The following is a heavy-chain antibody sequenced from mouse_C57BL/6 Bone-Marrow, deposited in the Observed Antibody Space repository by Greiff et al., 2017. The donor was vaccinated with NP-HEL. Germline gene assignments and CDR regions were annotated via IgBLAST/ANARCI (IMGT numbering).Heavy chain of an antibody. CDR2: IHPNSGTT. D-gene: IGHD2-5*01. CDR1: GYTFTSYW. V-gene: IGHV1-64*01. J-gene: IGHJ3*01. Sequence: QVQLQQPGAELVKPGASVKLSCKASGYTFTSYWMHWVKQRPGQGLEWIGMIHPNSGTTNYNEKFKSKATLTVDKSSSTAYMQLSSLTSEDSAVYCCARRYSIYYSYWGKGTLVTVSA. CDR3: ARRYSIYYSY.